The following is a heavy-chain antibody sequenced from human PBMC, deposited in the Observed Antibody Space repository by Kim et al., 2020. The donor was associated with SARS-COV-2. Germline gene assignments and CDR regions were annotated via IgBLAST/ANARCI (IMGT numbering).Heavy chain of an antibody. V-gene: IGHV5-51*01. CDR2: IYPGDSDT. CDR3: ARQVHVLRYFDWLFEGFDY. Sequence: GESLKISCKGSGYSFTSYWIGWVRQMPGKGLEWMGIIYPGDSDTRYSPSFQGQVTISADKSISTAYLQWSSLKAPDTAMYYCARQVHVLRYFDWLFEGFDYWGQGTLVTVSS. D-gene: IGHD3-9*01. CDR1: GYSFTSYW. J-gene: IGHJ4*02.